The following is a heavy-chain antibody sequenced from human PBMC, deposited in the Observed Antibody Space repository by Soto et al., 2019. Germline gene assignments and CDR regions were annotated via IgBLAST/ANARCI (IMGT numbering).Heavy chain of an antibody. CDR2: FNYRGST. CDR1: GDSISNTHYY. D-gene: IGHD5-18*01. CDR3: ARHEAIQLWRRGIDY. V-gene: IGHV4-39*01. Sequence: SETLSLTCTVSGDSISNTHYYWGWVRQPPGKGLEWIGSFNYRGSTYYNPPLKSRVTISGDTSKNQFSLKLGSVTAADTAVYFCARHEAIQLWRRGIDYWGQGTLVTVSS. J-gene: IGHJ4*02.